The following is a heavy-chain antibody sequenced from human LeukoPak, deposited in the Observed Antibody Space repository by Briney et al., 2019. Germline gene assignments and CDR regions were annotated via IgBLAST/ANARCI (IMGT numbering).Heavy chain of an antibody. CDR3: AKMGRGVPLDGKIPWRIDT. J-gene: IGHJ5*02. Sequence: PSETLSLTCTVFGDSTSGSYWTWIRQSPGKGLEWIGYIYYGDYTNYNPSLKGRVTMSMGTSENRFSVNLASVTAADTAVYYCAKMGRGVPLDGKIPWRIDTWDQGSLVTVSS. CDR2: IYYGDYT. CDR1: GDSTSGSY. V-gene: IGHV4-59*08. D-gene: IGHD2-8*02.